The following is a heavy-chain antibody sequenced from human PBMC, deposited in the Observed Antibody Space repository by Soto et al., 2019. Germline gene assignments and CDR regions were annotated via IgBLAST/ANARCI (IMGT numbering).Heavy chain of an antibody. CDR3: ARDSAYYDYVWGSYRPHRLNWFDP. D-gene: IGHD3-16*02. CDR2: INHSGST. J-gene: IGHJ5*02. V-gene: IGHV4-34*01. Sequence: SETLSLTCAVYGGSFSGYYWSWIRQPPGKGLEWIGEINHSGSTNYNPSLKSRVTISVDTSKNQFSLKLSSVTAADTAVYYCARDSAYYDYVWGSYRPHRLNWFDPWGQGTLVTV. CDR1: GGSFSGYY.